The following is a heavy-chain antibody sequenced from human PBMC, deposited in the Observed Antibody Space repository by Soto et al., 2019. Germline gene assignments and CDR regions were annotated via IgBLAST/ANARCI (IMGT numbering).Heavy chain of an antibody. V-gene: IGHV3-11*01. D-gene: IGHD1-7*01. CDR2: ISSNDGTT. CDR1: GFTFDNYY. J-gene: IGHJ4*02. CDR3: AREINYSRYPRDIDF. Sequence: QVQLAESGGGLVKPGGSLRLSCAASGFTFDNYYMSWIRQAPGKGLEWISYISSNDGTTYYADSLKGRFTISRDNAKNSLYLQMNSLRAEDTAVYYCAREINYSRYPRDIDFWGQGTLVTVSS.